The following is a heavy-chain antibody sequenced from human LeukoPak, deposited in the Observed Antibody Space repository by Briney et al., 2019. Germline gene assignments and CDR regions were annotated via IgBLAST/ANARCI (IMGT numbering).Heavy chain of an antibody. CDR1: GGSIISYY. CDR3: ARLSSTLYYSMDV. V-gene: IGHV4-59*08. CDR2: IQNSYIYRAKI. Sequence: SETLSLTCAVSGGSIISYYWTWVRKPPAKGLWWVGYIQNSYIYRAKIKPSPSLQGRVSLSIDTSKNQVSLTVNSVTAADTAVYYCARLSSTLYYSMDVWGPGTAVPVSS. D-gene: IGHD6-6*01. J-gene: IGHJ6*02.